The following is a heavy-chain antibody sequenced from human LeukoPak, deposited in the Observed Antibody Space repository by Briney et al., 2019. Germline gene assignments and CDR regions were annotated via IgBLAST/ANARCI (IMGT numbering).Heavy chain of an antibody. J-gene: IGHJ4*02. Sequence: GGSLRLSCAASGFTFSSYTMNWVRQAPGKGLEWVSSISSSSYYIYYADSVKGRFTISRDNAKNSVYLQMNSLRDEDTAVYYCVRVGDYYDSGGYQGFDYWGQGTLVTVSS. D-gene: IGHD3-22*01. V-gene: IGHV3-21*01. CDR3: VRVGDYYDSGGYQGFDY. CDR1: GFTFSSYT. CDR2: ISSSSYYI.